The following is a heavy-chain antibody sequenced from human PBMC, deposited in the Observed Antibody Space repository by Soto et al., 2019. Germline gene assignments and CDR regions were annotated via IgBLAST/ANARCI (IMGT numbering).Heavy chain of an antibody. Sequence: QVQLVQSGAEVKKPGSSVKVSCTASGGSLRNSVISWVRQAPAQRLEWMGGVIPILGTANYAQKFQGRVTMAADESTSTPYIDLSSLSPDDTAVYYCARLGHPGHWGPGTLVIVSS. CDR3: ARLGHPGH. J-gene: IGHJ4*02. V-gene: IGHV1-69*01. CDR2: VIPILGTA. CDR1: GGSLRNSV.